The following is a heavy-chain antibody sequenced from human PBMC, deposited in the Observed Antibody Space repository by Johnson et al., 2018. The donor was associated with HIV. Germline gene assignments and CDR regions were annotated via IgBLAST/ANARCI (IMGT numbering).Heavy chain of an antibody. D-gene: IGHD1-26*01. V-gene: IGHV3-30*04. CDR3: ARGRGGSYADAFDI. CDR2: ISYDGSNK. CDR1: GFTFSTYA. J-gene: IGHJ3*02. Sequence: QVQLVESGGGLVQPGGSLRLSCAASGFTFSTYAMHWVRQAPGKGLEWVEVISYDGSNKYYADSVKGRFTISRDNSKNTLYLQMNSLRSEDTAVYYCARGRGGSYADAFDIWGQGTMVTVSS.